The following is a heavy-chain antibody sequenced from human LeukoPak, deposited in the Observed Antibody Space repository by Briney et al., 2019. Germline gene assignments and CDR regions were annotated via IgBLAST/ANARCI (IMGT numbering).Heavy chain of an antibody. CDR1: GGSISTTNW. J-gene: IGHJ4*02. CDR2: VHLSGRT. CDR3: GKTDIYFNPIDY. V-gene: IGHV4-4*02. D-gene: IGHD3-9*01. Sequence: PSETLSLTCGVSGGSISTTNWWTWVRQPPGEGLEWIGEVHLSGRTRYNPSLKSRVTMSMDYSKNQFSLSVTSVTAADTAIYYCGKTDIYFNPIDYWGPGSLVTVSS.